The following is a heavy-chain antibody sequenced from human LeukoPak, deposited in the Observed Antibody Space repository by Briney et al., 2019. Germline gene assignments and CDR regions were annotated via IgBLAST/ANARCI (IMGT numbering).Heavy chain of an antibody. CDR2: IYYSGST. CDR3: ARALGYNIAAGAFDI. D-gene: IGHD6-6*01. CDR1: GGSISSYY. Sequence: SETLSLTCTVSGGSISSYYWSWIRQPPGKGLEWIGYIYYSGSTNYNPFLKSRVTISVDTSKNQFSLKLSSVTAADTAVYYCARALGYNIAAGAFDIWGQGTMVTVSS. V-gene: IGHV4-59*01. J-gene: IGHJ3*02.